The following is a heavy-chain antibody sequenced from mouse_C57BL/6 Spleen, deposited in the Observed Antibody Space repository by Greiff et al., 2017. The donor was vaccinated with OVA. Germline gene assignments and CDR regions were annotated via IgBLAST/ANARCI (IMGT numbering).Heavy chain of an antibody. CDR1: GFTFSDYG. CDR2: ISSGSSTI. Sequence: EVQRVESGGGLVKPGGSLKLSCAASGFTFSDYGMHWVRQAPEKGLEWVAYISSGSSTIYYADTVKGRFTLSRDNAKNTLCRQMTSLRSEDTAMYYCAREDCDYWGQGTTLTVSS. CDR3: AREDCDY. V-gene: IGHV5-17*01. J-gene: IGHJ2*01.